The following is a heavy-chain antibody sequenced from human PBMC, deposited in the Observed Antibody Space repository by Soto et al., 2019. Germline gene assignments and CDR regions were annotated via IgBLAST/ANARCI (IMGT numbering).Heavy chain of an antibody. V-gene: IGHV4-31*03. J-gene: IGHJ4*02. CDR2: IHYNVST. Sequence: QVQLQASGPGLVKPSQTLSLTCTVSGGSSSSGGYYGSWIRQHPGKGLEWIGYIHYNVSTYYNPSIKSRVTISVDTSKNQYSLKLCSVTAADTAVYYCARTPGYWGQGTLVTVSS. CDR3: ARTPGY. CDR1: GGSSSSGGYY.